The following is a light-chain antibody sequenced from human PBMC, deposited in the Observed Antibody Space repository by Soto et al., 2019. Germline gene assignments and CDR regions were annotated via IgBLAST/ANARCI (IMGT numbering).Light chain of an antibody. J-gene: IGKJ5*01. Sequence: DIVLTQSPGTLFLSPGARVTITXRPSQSFSRSRLAWSQQKPAXAPRXXXDDXSHRATGGPARXSGSGSGTDFTLTISGLEPEYFAVYYCQQRSVGTITFGQGTRLEI. V-gene: IGKV3D-20*02. CDR2: DXS. CDR1: QSFSRSR. CDR3: QQRSVGTIT.